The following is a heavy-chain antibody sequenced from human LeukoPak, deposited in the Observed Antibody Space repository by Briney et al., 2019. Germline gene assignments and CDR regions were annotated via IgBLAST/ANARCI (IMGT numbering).Heavy chain of an antibody. CDR1: GFTFSSYS. Sequence: GGSLRLSCAASGFTFSSYSMNWVRQAPGKGLEWVSAISGSGGSTYYADSVKGRFTISRDNSKNTLYLQMNSLRAEDTAVYYCAKDGIYGDYGYYYYGMDVWGQGTTVTVSS. J-gene: IGHJ6*02. CDR2: ISGSGGST. CDR3: AKDGIYGDYGYYYYGMDV. D-gene: IGHD4-17*01. V-gene: IGHV3-23*01.